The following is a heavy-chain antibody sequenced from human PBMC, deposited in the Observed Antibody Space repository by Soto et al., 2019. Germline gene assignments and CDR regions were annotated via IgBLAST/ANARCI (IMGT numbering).Heavy chain of an antibody. D-gene: IGHD2-2*01. CDR3: ARAPIVVVPAAIRRGWFAP. V-gene: IGHV4-34*01. CDR2: INHSGST. CDR1: GGPFSGYY. J-gene: IGHJ5*02. Sequence: LSLTCAVYGGPFSGYYWSWIRQPPGKGLEWIGEINHSGSTNYNPSLKSRVTISVDTSKNQFSLKLSSVTAADTAVYYCARAPIVVVPAAIRRGWFAPWXQGTLVTVS.